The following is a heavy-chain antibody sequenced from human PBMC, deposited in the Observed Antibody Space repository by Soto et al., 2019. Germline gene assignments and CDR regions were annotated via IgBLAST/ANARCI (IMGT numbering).Heavy chain of an antibody. Sequence: SETLSLTCTVSGGSISSSSYYWGWIRQPPGKGLEWIGSIYYSGSTYYNPSLKSRVTISVDTSKNQFSLKLSSVTAADTAVYYCARLIAVAGTIPLSIDYWGQGTLVTVSS. J-gene: IGHJ4*02. CDR3: ARLIAVAGTIPLSIDY. CDR1: GGSISSSSYY. CDR2: IYYSGST. V-gene: IGHV4-39*01. D-gene: IGHD6-19*01.